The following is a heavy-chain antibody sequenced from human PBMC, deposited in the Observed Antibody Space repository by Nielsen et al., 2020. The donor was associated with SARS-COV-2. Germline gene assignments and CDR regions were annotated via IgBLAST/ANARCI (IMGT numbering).Heavy chain of an antibody. V-gene: IGHV3-53*04. J-gene: IGHJ6*02. D-gene: IGHD2-15*01. CDR1: GFTVNRNY. CDR3: ARGVELPHQPPAMDV. Sequence: GGSLRLSCAASGFTVNRNYMSWVRQAPGKGLEWVSLMYAGASTFYADSVKGRFTISRHNAENTVYLQMNSLRTDGTAVYYCARGVELPHQPPAMDVWGQGTTVTVSS. CDR2: MYAGAST.